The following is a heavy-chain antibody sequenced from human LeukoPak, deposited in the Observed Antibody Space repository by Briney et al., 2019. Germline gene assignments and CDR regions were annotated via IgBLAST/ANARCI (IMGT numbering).Heavy chain of an antibody. J-gene: IGHJ4*02. CDR3: AGGMAAAGLNY. V-gene: IGHV4-61*02. Sequence: PSETLSLTCTDSGGSISSGSYYWSWIRQPAGKGLEWIGRIYTSGSTNYNPSLKSRVTISVDTSKNQFSLKLSSVTAADTAVYYCAGGMAAAGLNYWGQGTLVTVSS. CDR1: GGSISSGSYY. CDR2: IYTSGST. D-gene: IGHD6-13*01.